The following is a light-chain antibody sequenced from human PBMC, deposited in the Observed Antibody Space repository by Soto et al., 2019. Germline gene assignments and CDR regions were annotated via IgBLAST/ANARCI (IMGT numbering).Light chain of an antibody. V-gene: IGKV3-20*01. CDR3: QLYGGSPIRYT. CDR1: QSVASHF. J-gene: IGKJ2*01. Sequence: EIVLTQSPGTLSLSPGEGATLSCRASQSVASHFLAWYQQTPGQAPRLLIYAASTRATGIPDRFRGSGSGTDFTLTITRLEPEDFAVYFCQLYGGSPIRYTFGQGTKLDIK. CDR2: AAS.